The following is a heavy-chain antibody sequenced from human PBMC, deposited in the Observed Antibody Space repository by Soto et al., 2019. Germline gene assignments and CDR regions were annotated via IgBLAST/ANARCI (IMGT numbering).Heavy chain of an antibody. D-gene: IGHD3-9*01. Sequence: SETLSLTCTVSGGSISSGGYYWSWIRQYPGKGLEWIGYISYSGSTYYNPSLRSRVTISADMSKNQFSVNLRSVTAADTAVYYCARVDHRGYFAILTDYWGQGTLVTLSS. CDR2: ISYSGST. CDR1: GGSISSGGYY. V-gene: IGHV4-31*03. CDR3: ARVDHRGYFAILTDY. J-gene: IGHJ4*02.